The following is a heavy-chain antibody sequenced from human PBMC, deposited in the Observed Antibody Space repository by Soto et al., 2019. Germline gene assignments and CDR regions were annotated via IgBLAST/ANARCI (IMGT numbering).Heavy chain of an antibody. CDR3: ERGPGVGEIFGVAMPAYYYYGR. V-gene: IGHV4-34*01. J-gene: IGHJ6*03. CDR2: INHSGST. CDR1: GGSFSGYY. Sequence: PSETLSLTCAVYGGSFSGYYWSWIRQPPGKGLEWIGEINHSGSTNYNPSLKSRVTISVDTSKNQFSLKLSSVTAADTAVYYCERGPGVGEIFGVAMPAYYYYGRLGQRDHGHRLL. D-gene: IGHD3-3*01.